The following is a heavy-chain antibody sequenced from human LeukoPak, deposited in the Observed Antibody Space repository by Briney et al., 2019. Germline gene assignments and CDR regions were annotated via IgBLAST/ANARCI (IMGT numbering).Heavy chain of an antibody. Sequence: WVRQPPGKGLEWIGEIYHSGSTNYNPSLKSRVTISVDKSKNQFSLKLSSVTATDTAVYYCARGRGYYDSSGYYVGFDYWGQGTLVTVSS. CDR2: IYHSGST. D-gene: IGHD3-22*01. V-gene: IGHV4-4*02. J-gene: IGHJ4*02. CDR3: ARGRGYYDSSGYYVGFDY.